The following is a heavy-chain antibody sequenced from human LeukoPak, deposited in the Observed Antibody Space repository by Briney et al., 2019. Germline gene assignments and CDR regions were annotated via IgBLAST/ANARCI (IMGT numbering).Heavy chain of an antibody. CDR1: GFTFSDYY. J-gene: IGHJ5*02. D-gene: IGHD7-27*01. V-gene: IGHV3-11*01. CDR3: ARDVRGRTPLKLGMKWFDP. Sequence: PGGSLRLSCAASGFTFSDYYMSWLRQTPGKGLEWLAFITDNGNSRKYADSVTGRFTISRDNAKNSVFLQMNSLRAEDSGVYYCARDVRGRTPLKLGMKWFDPWGQGTRVTVSS. CDR2: ITDNGNSR.